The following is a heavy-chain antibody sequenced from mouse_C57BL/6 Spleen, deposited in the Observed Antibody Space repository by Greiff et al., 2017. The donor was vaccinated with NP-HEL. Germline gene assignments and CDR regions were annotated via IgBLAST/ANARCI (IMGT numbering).Heavy chain of an antibody. J-gene: IGHJ3*01. CDR2: INPSNGGT. CDR3: AREGYDGYDWFAY. D-gene: IGHD2-3*01. CDR1: GYTFTSYW. V-gene: IGHV1-53*01. Sequence: QVQLQQSGTELVKPGASVKLSCKASGYTFTSYWMHWVKQRPGQGLEWIGNINPSNGGTNYNEKFKSKATLTVDKSSSTAYMQLSSLTSEDSAVYYCAREGYDGYDWFAYWGQGTLVTVSA.